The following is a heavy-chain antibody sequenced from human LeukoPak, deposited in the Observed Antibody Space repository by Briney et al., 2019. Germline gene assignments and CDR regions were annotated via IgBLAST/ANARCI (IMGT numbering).Heavy chain of an antibody. CDR2: INPNSGDT. V-gene: IGHV1-2*02. J-gene: IGHJ4*02. D-gene: IGHD2-8*01. CDR1: GYTFSDYY. Sequence: ASVKVSCKTSGYTFSDYYIHWLRQAPGQGLEWVGWINPNSGDTDYAQKFQGRVTMTRDTSISTAYMELSRLRSDDTAVYYCARALGCTNGVCHDYWGQGTLVTVSS. CDR3: ARALGCTNGVCHDY.